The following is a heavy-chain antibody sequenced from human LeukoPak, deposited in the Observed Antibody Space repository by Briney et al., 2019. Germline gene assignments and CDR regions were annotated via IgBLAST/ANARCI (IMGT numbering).Heavy chain of an antibody. J-gene: IGHJ3*02. Sequence: GASVKVSCKTSGGTFSNYATSWVRQAPGQGLEWMGRILPMFDTTNYAQAFQGRVTISTDESTSTAYMELSSLKSEDTAVYYCARGRDNTSYYYGSGSRNDAFDIWGQGTMVTVSS. CDR1: GGTFSNYA. D-gene: IGHD3-10*01. CDR2: ILPMFDTT. CDR3: ARGRDNTSYYYGSGSRNDAFDI. V-gene: IGHV1-69*05.